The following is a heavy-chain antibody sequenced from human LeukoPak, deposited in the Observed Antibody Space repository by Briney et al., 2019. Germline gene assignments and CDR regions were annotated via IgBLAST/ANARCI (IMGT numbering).Heavy chain of an antibody. J-gene: IGHJ4*02. CDR1: GGTFSSYA. CDR3: ASAPRDDFWSGYYYAGSI. Sequence: GASVKVSCKASGGTFSSYAISWVRQAPGRGLEWMGGIIPIFGTANYAQKFQGRVTITTDESTSTAYMELSSLRSEDTAVYYCASAPRDDFWSGYYYAGSIWGQGTLVTVSS. V-gene: IGHV1-69*05. D-gene: IGHD3-3*01. CDR2: IIPIFGTA.